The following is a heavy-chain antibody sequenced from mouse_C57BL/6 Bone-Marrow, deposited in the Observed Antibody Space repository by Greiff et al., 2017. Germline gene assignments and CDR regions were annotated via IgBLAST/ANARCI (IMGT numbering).Heavy chain of an antibody. Sequence: VQLQRAGAELVKPGAAVKLSCKASGYTFTSYWMHRVTQRPGGGLEWIGRIDPYSGGTKYNENFKSKVTLTVDKPSSTAYRQVSILTSEGSAVYYCARRAYFDYWGQGTPLTVSA. V-gene: IGHV1-72*01. CDR2: IDPYSGGT. CDR1: GYTFTSYW. D-gene: IGHD3-1*01. J-gene: IGHJ2*01. CDR3: ARRAYFDY.